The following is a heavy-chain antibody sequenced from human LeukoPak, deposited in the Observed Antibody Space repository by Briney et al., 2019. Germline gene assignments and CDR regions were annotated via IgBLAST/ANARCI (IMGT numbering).Heavy chain of an antibody. J-gene: IGHJ4*01. CDR3: ARKPAPAD. V-gene: IGHV3-21*01. Sequence: PGGSLRLSCAASGFTFSSYSMNWVRQAPGKGLEWVSSISSSSSYIYYADSVKGRFTISRDNAKNTLYLQMNSLRVEDTAIYYCARKPAPADWGQGTLVTVSS. CDR2: ISSSSSYI. D-gene: IGHD6-25*01. CDR1: GFTFSSYS.